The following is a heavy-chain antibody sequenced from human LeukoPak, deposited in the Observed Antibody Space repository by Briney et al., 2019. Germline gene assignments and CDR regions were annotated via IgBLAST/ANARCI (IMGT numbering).Heavy chain of an antibody. CDR1: GGTFSSYA. D-gene: IGHD2-2*01. CDR2: IIPIFGTA. V-gene: IGHV1-69*13. J-gene: IGHJ4*02. CDR3: ATDPSGVPAALQI. Sequence: SVTVSCKASGGTFSSYAISWVRQAPGQGLEWMGGIIPIFGTANYAQKFQGRVTITADESTSTAYMELSSLRSEDTAVYYCATDPSGVPAALQIWGQGTLVTVSS.